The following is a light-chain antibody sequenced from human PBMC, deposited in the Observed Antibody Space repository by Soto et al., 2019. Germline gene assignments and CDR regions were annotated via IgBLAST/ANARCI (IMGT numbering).Light chain of an antibody. J-gene: IGKJ2*01. CDR3: QQYVSSPFT. Sequence: DLVMTQSPDSLAVSLGERVTIHCKSSQSVLSSSNNRNYFAWYQQKPGQPPKLLIYWASTRDSVVPDRFSGSGFCSYVALTFSSLQFADVAVYYCQQYVSSPFTFGQGIKLE. CDR2: WAS. CDR1: QSVLSSSNNRNY. V-gene: IGKV4-1*01.